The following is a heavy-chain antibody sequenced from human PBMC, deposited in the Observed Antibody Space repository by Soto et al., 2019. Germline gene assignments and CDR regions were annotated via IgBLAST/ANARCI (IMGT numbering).Heavy chain of an antibody. D-gene: IGHD1-1*01. CDR1: GFIISDYG. V-gene: IGHV3-23*01. Sequence: EVQLLESGGGLVQPGGSLRLSCAVSGFIISDYGVTWVRQAPGKGLEWVSGFSGGGGGTSYADSVKGRFTISRDDPKNTAYLQMNSLGGEDTAVYYCVRWNGFGDRWGQGTLVTVSS. CDR2: FSGGGGGT. J-gene: IGHJ5*02. CDR3: VRWNGFGDR.